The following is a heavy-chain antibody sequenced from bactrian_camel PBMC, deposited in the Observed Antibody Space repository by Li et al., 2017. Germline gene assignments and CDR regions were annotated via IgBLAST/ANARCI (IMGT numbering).Heavy chain of an antibody. D-gene: IGHD1*01. CDR1: GSGYISGTAC. Sequence: HVQLVESGGGSVQAGGSLTLSCAASGSGYISGTACMGWFRQVPGHEREGVAAIATATGTTFYSDSVKGRFTISSDNTKNTLYLQMNSLKSEDTALYYCATTEPQSRGGLFLAFGHWGQGTQVTVS. CDR2: IATATGTT. V-gene: IGHV3S54*01. CDR3: ATTEPQSRGGLFLAFGH. J-gene: IGHJ4*01.